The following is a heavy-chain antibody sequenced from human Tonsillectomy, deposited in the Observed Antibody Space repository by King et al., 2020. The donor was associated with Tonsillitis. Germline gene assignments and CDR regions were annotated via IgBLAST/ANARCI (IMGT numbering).Heavy chain of an antibody. Sequence: VQLVESGGGLVQPGGSLRLSCAASGFTFRDYWMSWVRQVPGKGLEWVADINEGGSEQYYVDSVKDHFTVSRDNAKNSVYLQMSSLRVEDTGLYYCVRDPNWRRTGIFDFWGQGVMVTVSS. CDR3: VRDPNWRRTGIFDF. V-gene: IGHV3-7*01. CDR2: INEGGSEQ. CDR1: GFTFRDYW. D-gene: IGHD1-1*01. J-gene: IGHJ4*02.